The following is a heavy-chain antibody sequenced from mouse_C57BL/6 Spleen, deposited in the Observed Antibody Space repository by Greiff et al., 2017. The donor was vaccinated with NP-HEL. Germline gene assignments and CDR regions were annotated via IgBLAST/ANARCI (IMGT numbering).Heavy chain of an antibody. V-gene: IGHV1-4*01. CDR2: INPSSGYT. Sequence: QVQLQQSGAELARPGASVKMSCKASGYTFTSYTMHWVKQRPGQGLEWIGYINPSSGYTKYNQKFKDKATLTADKSSSTAYMQLSSLTSEDSAVYYCARGATVPNWYFDVWGTGTTVTVSS. CDR3: ARGATVPNWYFDV. J-gene: IGHJ1*03. D-gene: IGHD1-1*01. CDR1: GYTFTSYT.